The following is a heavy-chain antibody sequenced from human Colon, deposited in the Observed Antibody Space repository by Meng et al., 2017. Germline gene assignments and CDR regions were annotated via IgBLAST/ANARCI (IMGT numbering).Heavy chain of an antibody. Sequence: QVQLQESGPGLVKPSGTLSLTSAVSGGSINSSNWWLWVRQPPGKGLEWLGEIYHGGNTNYNPSLKSRVTLSLDKSKNQFSLRLTSVPAADTAMYYCSRGVVAGAMVWFDPWGPGTLVTVSS. D-gene: IGHD2-2*01. CDR1: GGSINSSNW. J-gene: IGHJ5*02. V-gene: IGHV4-4*02. CDR2: IYHGGNT. CDR3: SRGVVAGAMVWFDP.